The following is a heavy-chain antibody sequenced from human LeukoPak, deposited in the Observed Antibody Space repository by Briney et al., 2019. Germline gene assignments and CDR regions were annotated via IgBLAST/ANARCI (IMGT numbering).Heavy chain of an antibody. D-gene: IGHD6-13*01. CDR1: GGSISSYY. CDR3: ARHGCSWYEKDYFDY. CDR2: IYYSGST. V-gene: IGHV4-59*08. J-gene: IGHJ4*02. Sequence: SETLSLTCTVSGGSISSYYWSWIRQPPGKGLEWIGYIYYSGSTNYNPSLKSRVTISVDTSKNQFSLKLSSVTAADTAVYYCARHGCSWYEKDYFDYWGQGTLVTVSS.